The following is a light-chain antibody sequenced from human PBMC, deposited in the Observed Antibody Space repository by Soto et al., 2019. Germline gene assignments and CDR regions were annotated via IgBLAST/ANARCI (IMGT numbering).Light chain of an antibody. CDR3: SSYTSSSTQV. J-gene: IGLJ1*01. Sequence: QSALTQPASVSGSPGQSITISCTVTSSDVGGYNYVSWYQQHPGKAPKLMIYDVSNRPSGVSNRFSGSKSGNTASLTISGLQSEDEADHYCSSYTSSSTQVFGTGTKLTVL. CDR2: DVS. CDR1: SSDVGGYNY. V-gene: IGLV2-14*01.